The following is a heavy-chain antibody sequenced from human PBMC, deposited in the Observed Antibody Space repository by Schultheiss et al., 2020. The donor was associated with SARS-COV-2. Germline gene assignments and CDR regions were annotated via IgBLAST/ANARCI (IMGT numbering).Heavy chain of an antibody. V-gene: IGHV3-30*18. CDR2: ISYDGSNK. Sequence: GGSLRLSCAASGFTFSSYGMHWVRQAPGKGLEWVAVISYDGSNKYYADSVKGRFTISRDNSKNTLYLQMTSLRAEDTAVYYCAKHSVMTVVTPSSDYWGQGTLVTVSS. CDR1: GFTFSSYG. CDR3: AKHSVMTVVTPSSDY. D-gene: IGHD4-23*01. J-gene: IGHJ4*02.